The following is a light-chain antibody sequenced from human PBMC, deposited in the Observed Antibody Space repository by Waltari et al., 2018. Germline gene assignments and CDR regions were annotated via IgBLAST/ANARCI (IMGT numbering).Light chain of an antibody. CDR2: KAS. CDR3: QQYDSSRT. Sequence: DIQMTQSPSTLSASVGDRVTITCRASQSISTWLAWYQQKPGKAPKLLIYKASSLESGVPSRFSGSGSGTEFTFTISSLQPDDFATYYCQQYDSSRTFGQGTKVEIK. J-gene: IGKJ1*01. V-gene: IGKV1-5*03. CDR1: QSISTW.